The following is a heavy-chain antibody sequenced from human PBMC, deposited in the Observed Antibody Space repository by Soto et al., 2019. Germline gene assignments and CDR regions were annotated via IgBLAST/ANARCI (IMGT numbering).Heavy chain of an antibody. V-gene: IGHV1-3*01. D-gene: IGHD4-17*01. CDR2: INAGNDNT. CDR1: GYTFTSYP. CDR3: ARGSTVTIPDY. Sequence: ASVKVSCKASGYTFTSYPMHWVRQAPGQRLEWMGWINAGNDNTKYSQNFQGRVTITRDTAASTAYMELSSLRSEDTAVYYCARGSTVTIPDYWGQGTLVTVSS. J-gene: IGHJ4*02.